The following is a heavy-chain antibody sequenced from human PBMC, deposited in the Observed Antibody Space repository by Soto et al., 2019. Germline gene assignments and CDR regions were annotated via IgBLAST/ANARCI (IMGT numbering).Heavy chain of an antibody. CDR1: GYTFSSYG. Sequence: QVQLVQSGAEVKKPGASVKVSCKTSGYTFSSYGFSWVRQAPGQGLGWIGWISGHNGNTNYAQRFQGRVHMTTDTSTSTAYMELRSLRSDDTAVYYCAREGQLGYWGQGTLVTVSS. V-gene: IGHV1-18*01. CDR3: AREGQLGY. D-gene: IGHD6-6*01. CDR2: ISGHNGNT. J-gene: IGHJ4*02.